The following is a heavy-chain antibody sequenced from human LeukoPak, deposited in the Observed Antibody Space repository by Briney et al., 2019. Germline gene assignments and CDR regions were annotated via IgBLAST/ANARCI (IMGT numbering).Heavy chain of an antibody. CDR2: XXXXXXXX. D-gene: IGHD3-10*01. CDR1: GFTFSSYA. V-gene: IGHV3-23*01. Sequence: PGGSQRLSCAASGFTFSSYAMSWVRQAXXKXXXXXXXXXXXXXXXYYADSVKGRFTISRDNSKNTLYLQMNSLRAEDTAVYYCAKYAPYYYGSGSFSDYYYYGMDVWGQGTTVTVSS. CDR3: AKYAPYYYGSGSFSDYYYYGMDV. J-gene: IGHJ6*02.